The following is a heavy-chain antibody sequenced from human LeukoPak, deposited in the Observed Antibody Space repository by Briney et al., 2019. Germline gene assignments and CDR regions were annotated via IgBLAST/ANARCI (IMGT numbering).Heavy chain of an antibody. J-gene: IGHJ4*02. CDR2: LSGSGGDT. Sequence: GVSLSLSCATSGFTINSNALSWDRQGPGQGLEWVSGLSGSGGDTDYADSVKGLFTISRDNSRNTLYLQMNSLRSEDTVVYYCAKDAMATVTYFDYWGQGSLVTVSS. CDR3: AKDAMATVTYFDY. CDR1: GFTINSNA. V-gene: IGHV3-23*01. D-gene: IGHD4-17*01.